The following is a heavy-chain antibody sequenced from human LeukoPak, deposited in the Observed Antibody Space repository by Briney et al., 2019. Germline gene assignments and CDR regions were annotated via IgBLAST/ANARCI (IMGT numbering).Heavy chain of an antibody. CDR1: GYTLTELS. CDR2: FDPEDGET. J-gene: IGHJ4*02. V-gene: IGHV1-24*01. Sequence: ASVKVSCKVSGYTLTELSMHWVRQAPGKGLEWMGGFDPEDGETIYAQKFQGRVTMTEDTSTDTAYMELSSLSSAATAVYYCATDVEGGYGRGGQGTLVTVS. D-gene: IGHD5-12*01. CDR3: ATDVEGGYGR.